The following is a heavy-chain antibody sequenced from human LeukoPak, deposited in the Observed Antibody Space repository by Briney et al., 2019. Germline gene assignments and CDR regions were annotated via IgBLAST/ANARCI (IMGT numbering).Heavy chain of an antibody. V-gene: IGHV1-2*02. D-gene: IGHD4-17*01. Sequence: ASVKVSCKASGYTFTSYGISWVRQAPGQGLEWMGWINPNSGGTNYAQKFQGRVTMTRDTSISTAYMELSRLRSDDTAVYYCARDLAVTRDYDSDYWGQGTLVTVSS. CDR2: INPNSGGT. CDR3: ARDLAVTRDYDSDY. CDR1: GYTFTSYG. J-gene: IGHJ4*02.